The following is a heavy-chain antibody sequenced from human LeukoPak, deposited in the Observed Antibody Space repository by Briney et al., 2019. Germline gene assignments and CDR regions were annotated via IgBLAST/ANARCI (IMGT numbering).Heavy chain of an antibody. D-gene: IGHD3-10*01. CDR3: ARASSHYYGSGSLKTFDY. CDR2: IYYSGST. J-gene: IGHJ4*02. CDR1: GGSITNNY. V-gene: IGHV4-59*12. Sequence: SETLSLTCAVSGGSITNNYWAWIRQPPGKGLEWIGYIYYSGSTYYNPSLKSRVTISVDTSKNQFSLKLSSVTAADTAVYYCARASSHYYGSGSLKTFDYWGQGTLVTVSS.